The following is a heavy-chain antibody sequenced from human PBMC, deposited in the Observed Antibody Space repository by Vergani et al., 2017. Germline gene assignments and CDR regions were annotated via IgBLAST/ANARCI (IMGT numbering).Heavy chain of an antibody. CDR2: ISYDGDRR. CDR1: GFSFRGHG. V-gene: IGHV3-30*18. D-gene: IGHD4-11*01. CDR3: AKDLSYSAAWPHFGS. Sequence: QVHLVESGGGVVQPGRSLTLSCVASGFSFRGHGMHWVRQAPGKGLEWVARISYDGDRRDYGDFAKGRFTISRDSPKTVYLQMNSLRVEDTAMYFCAKDLSYSAAWPHFGSRGQGTLVTVSS. J-gene: IGHJ4*02.